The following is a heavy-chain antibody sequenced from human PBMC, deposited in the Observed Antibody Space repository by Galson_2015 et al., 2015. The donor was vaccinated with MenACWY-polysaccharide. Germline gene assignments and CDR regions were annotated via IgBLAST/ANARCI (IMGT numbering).Heavy chain of an antibody. CDR2: VRRGVGDT. D-gene: IGHD3-3*01. Sequence: SLRPCCAAAGVIFTSEAMSWGAQAPGKGLEWDSAVRRGVGDTYYADSVKGRFTISRDNSKNTLYLQMNSLRAEDTAVYYCAKDSTDFWSVAGRFDHWGQGTLVTVSS. V-gene: IGHV3-23*01. CDR3: AKDSTDFWSVAGRFDH. CDR1: GVIFTSEA. J-gene: IGHJ5*02.